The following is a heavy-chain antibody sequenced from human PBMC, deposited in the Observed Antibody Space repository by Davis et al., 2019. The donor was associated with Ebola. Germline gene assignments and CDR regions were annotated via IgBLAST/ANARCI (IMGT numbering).Heavy chain of an antibody. V-gene: IGHV1-18*04. CDR2: ISPYDDKT. CDR3: AREGSTSCYMDPLCDAFDM. CDR1: GYTLRNYG. D-gene: IGHD2-2*02. J-gene: IGHJ3*02. Sequence: ASVKVSCKASGYTLRNYGISWVQQAPGQGLEWMGWISPYDDKTNYAQRLQGRVTLTADTSTSTAYMELRSLRSDDTAVYYCAREGSTSCYMDPLCDAFDMWGQETVVTVSS.